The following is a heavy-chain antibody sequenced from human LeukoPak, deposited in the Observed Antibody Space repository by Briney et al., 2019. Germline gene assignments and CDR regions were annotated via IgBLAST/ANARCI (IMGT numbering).Heavy chain of an antibody. CDR2: ISGDGGST. V-gene: IGHV3-43*02. D-gene: IGHD2-2*01. J-gene: IGHJ4*02. CDR3: AKDIRRQQLLSVFDY. Sequence: GGSLRLSCAASGFTFDDYAMHWVRQAPGKGLEWVSLISGDGGSTYYADSVKGRFTISRDNSKNSLYLQMNSLRTEDTALYYCAKDIRRQQLLSVFDYWGQGTLVTVSS. CDR1: GFTFDDYA.